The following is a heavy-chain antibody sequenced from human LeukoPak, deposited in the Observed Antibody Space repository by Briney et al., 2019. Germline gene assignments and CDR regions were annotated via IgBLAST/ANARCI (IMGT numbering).Heavy chain of an antibody. CDR1: GGSISSSSYY. Sequence: SETLSLTCTVSGGSISSSSYYWGWIRQPPGKGLEWIGSIYYSGRTYYNPSLKSRVTISVDTSKNQFSLKLSSVTAADTAVYYCARAPGYSSSWWLDSWGQGTRVTVSS. CDR2: IYYSGRT. V-gene: IGHV4-39*01. D-gene: IGHD6-13*01. CDR3: ARAPGYSSSWWLDS. J-gene: IGHJ5*01.